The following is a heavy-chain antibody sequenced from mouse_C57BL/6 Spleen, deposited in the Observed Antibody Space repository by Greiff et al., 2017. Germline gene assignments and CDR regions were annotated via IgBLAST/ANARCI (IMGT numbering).Heavy chain of an antibody. Sequence: EVKLVESGEGLVKPGGSLKLSCAASGFTFSSYAMSWVRQTPEKRLEWVAYISSGGDYIYYADTVKGRFTISRDNARNTLYLQMSSLKSEDTAMYYCTREYYDYAWFAYWGQGTLVTVSA. CDR2: ISSGGDYI. V-gene: IGHV5-9-1*02. CDR1: GFTFSSYA. CDR3: TREYYDYAWFAY. D-gene: IGHD2-4*01. J-gene: IGHJ3*01.